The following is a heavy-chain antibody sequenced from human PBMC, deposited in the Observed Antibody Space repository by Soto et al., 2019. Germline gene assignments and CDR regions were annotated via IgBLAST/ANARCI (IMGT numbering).Heavy chain of an antibody. CDR3: AITLSGYSYGSD. Sequence: ASVKVSCNASGGTFSSYAISWVRQAPGQGLEWMGGIIPIFGTANYAQKFQGRVTVTADKSTSTAYMELSSLRSEDTAVYYCAITLSGYSYGSDWGQGTLVTVCS. J-gene: IGHJ4*02. D-gene: IGHD5-18*01. V-gene: IGHV1-69*06. CDR2: IIPIFGTA. CDR1: GGTFSSYA.